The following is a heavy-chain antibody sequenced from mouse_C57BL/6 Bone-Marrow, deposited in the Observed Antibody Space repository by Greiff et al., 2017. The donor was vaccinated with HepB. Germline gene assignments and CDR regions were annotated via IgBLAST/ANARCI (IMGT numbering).Heavy chain of an antibody. D-gene: IGHD1-1*01. CDR2: IYPGGGYT. V-gene: IGHV1-63*01. J-gene: IGHJ2*01. CDR3: ARRSITTVVAPFDY. Sequence: QVQLQQSGAELVRPGTSVKMSCKASGYTFTNYWIGWAKQRPGHGLEWIGDIYPGGGYTNYNEKFKGKATLTADKSSSTAYMQFSSLTSEDSAIYYCARRSITTVVAPFDYWGQGTTLTVSS. CDR1: GYTFTNYW.